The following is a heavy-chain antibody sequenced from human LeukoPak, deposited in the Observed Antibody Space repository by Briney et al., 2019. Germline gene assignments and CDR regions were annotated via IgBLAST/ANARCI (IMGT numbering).Heavy chain of an antibody. Sequence: SETLSLTCAVYGGSFSGYYWSWIRQPPGKGLEWNGEINHSGSTNYNPSLKSRVTISVDTSKNQFSLKLSSVTAADTAVYYCARGSEEGYANYYDSSGYYLYFDYWGQGTLVTVSS. J-gene: IGHJ4*02. D-gene: IGHD3-22*01. CDR1: GGSFSGYY. CDR2: INHSGST. V-gene: IGHV4-34*01. CDR3: ARGSEEGYANYYDSSGYYLYFDY.